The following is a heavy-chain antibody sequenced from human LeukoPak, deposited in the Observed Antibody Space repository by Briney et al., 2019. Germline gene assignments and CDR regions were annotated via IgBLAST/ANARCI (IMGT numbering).Heavy chain of an antibody. Sequence: SVKVSCKASGYTFTSYDINWVRQAPGQGLEWMGRIIPILGIANYAQKFQGRVTITADKSTSTAYMELSSLRSEDTAVYYCARGEAAYYYYGMDVWGQGTTVTVSS. CDR1: GYTFTSYD. CDR2: IIPILGIA. D-gene: IGHD6-13*01. V-gene: IGHV1-69*04. CDR3: ARGEAAYYYYGMDV. J-gene: IGHJ6*02.